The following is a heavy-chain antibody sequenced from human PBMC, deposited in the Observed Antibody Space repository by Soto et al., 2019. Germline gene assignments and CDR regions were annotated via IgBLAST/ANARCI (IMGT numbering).Heavy chain of an antibody. Sequence: QVQLVESGGGVVQPGRSLRLSCAASGFTFSSYGMHWVRQAPGKGLEWVAVISYDGSNKYYTDSVKGRFTISRDNSKNTLYRQMNSLRAEDTAVDYCAPSPGPYSNYFDYWGQGTLVTVSS. CDR1: GFTFSSYG. J-gene: IGHJ4*02. D-gene: IGHD4-4*01. CDR3: APSPGPYSNYFDY. CDR2: ISYDGSNK. V-gene: IGHV3-30*03.